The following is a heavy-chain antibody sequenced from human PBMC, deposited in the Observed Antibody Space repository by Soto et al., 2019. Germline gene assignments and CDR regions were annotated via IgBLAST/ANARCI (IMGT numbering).Heavy chain of an antibody. V-gene: IGHV4-34*01. D-gene: IGHD1-26*01. CDR1: GGSFSGYD. CDR3: ARGVVGATTAGLFDY. J-gene: IGHJ4*02. Sequence: QVQLQQWGAGLLKPSETLSLTCAVYGGSFSGYDWSWIRQSPGKGLEWVGEINHSGSTNYNPSLKSRVTLSVDTSKNQFSLKLSSVTAADTAVYYCARGVVGATTAGLFDYWGQGTLVTVYS. CDR2: INHSGST.